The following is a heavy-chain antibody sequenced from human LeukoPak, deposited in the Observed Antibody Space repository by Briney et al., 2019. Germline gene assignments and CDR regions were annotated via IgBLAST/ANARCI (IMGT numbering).Heavy chain of an antibody. CDR1: GFTFSSYG. Sequence: GRSLRLSCAASGFTFSSYGMHWVRQAPGKGLEWVAVISYDGSNKYYADSVKGRFTISRDNSKNTLYLQMNSLRAEDTAVYYCAKKSGPTYWGQGTLSPSPQ. J-gene: IGHJ4*02. D-gene: IGHD4-17*01. V-gene: IGHV3-30*18. CDR2: ISYDGSNK. CDR3: AKKSGPTY.